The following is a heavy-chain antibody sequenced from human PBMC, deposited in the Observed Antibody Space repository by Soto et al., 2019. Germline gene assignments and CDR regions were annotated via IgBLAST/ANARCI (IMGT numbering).Heavy chain of an antibody. D-gene: IGHD3-22*01. CDR2: IYYSGST. CDR3: ARDHELNCYDRSGPRTSSYYYGMDV. J-gene: IGHJ6*02. Sequence: TLSLTCTVSGGSISSGGYYWSWIRQHPGKGLEWIGYIYYSGSTYYNPSLKSRVTISVDTSKNQFSLKLSSVTAADTAVYYCARDHELNCYDRSGPRTSSYYYGMDVWGQGTTDTVSS. CDR1: GGSISSGGYY. V-gene: IGHV4-31*03.